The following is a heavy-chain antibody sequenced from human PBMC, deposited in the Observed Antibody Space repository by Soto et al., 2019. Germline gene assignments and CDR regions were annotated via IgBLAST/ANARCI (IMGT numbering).Heavy chain of an antibody. Sequence: QVQLVQSGAEVKKPGASVKVSCKASGYTFTSYGISWVRQAPGQGLEWMGWISAYNGNTNYAQKLQGRVTMTTDRSTSAGYMELRSLRSDDTAVYYCARGTYDYDSSGYLNWFDRWGQGTLVTVSS. CDR2: ISAYNGNT. V-gene: IGHV1-18*04. D-gene: IGHD3-22*01. J-gene: IGHJ5*02. CDR3: ARGTYDYDSSGYLNWFDR. CDR1: GYTFTSYG.